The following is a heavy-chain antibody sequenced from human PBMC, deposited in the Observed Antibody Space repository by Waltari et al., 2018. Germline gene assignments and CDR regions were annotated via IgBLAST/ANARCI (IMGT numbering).Heavy chain of an antibody. D-gene: IGHD3-9*01. CDR3: ARDWVRYFDWPTIDY. Sequence: EVQLVESGGGLVQPGGSLRLSCAASGFTFSSYSMNWVRQAPGKGLEWVTYISSSSSTIYYADSVKGRFTISRDNAKNSLYLQMNSLRAEDTAVYYCARDWVRYFDWPTIDYWGQGTLVTVSS. V-gene: IGHV3-48*01. CDR2: ISSSSSTI. CDR1: GFTFSSYS. J-gene: IGHJ4*02.